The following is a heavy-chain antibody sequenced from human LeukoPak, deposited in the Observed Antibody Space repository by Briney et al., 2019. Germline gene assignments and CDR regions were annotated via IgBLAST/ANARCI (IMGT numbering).Heavy chain of an antibody. CDR2: IYSSGTT. Sequence: SETLSLTCTVSGYSISSGYYWGWIRQPPGKELEWIGRIYSSGTTNYNPSLKSRVTMSVDMTKNQFSLKLTSVTAADTAVYFCAREVRGGSTYLNYWGQGTLVTVSS. CDR3: AREVRGGSTYLNY. V-gene: IGHV4-38-2*02. J-gene: IGHJ4*02. CDR1: GYSISSGYY. D-gene: IGHD6-25*01.